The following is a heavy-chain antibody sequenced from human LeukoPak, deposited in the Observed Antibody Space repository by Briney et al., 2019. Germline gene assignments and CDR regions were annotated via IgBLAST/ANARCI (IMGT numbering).Heavy chain of an antibody. Sequence: GGSLRLSCAASGFTFSSYEMNWVRQAPGKGLEWVSYTSSSGSTIYYADSVKGRFTISRDNAKNSLYLQMNSLRAEDTAVYYCASRRSGWVNAFDIWGQGTMVTVSS. CDR1: GFTFSSYE. J-gene: IGHJ3*02. D-gene: IGHD3-22*01. CDR2: TSSSGSTI. CDR3: ASRRSGWVNAFDI. V-gene: IGHV3-48*03.